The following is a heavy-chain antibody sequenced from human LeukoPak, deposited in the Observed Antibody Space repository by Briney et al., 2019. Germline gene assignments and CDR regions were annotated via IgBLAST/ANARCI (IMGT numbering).Heavy chain of an antibody. CDR1: GDSVSSNIGS. D-gene: IGHD2/OR15-2a*01. J-gene: IGHJ4*02. CDR2: TYYRSKWYN. CDR3: AREKASMLDY. V-gene: IGHV6-1*01. Sequence: SQTLSLTRAISGDSVSSNIGSWHWIRQSPSRGLEWLGRTYYRSKWYNDYAVSVNSRITINPDASNNQLSLQLNSVTPEDTAVYYCAREKASMLDYWGQGTLVTVSS.